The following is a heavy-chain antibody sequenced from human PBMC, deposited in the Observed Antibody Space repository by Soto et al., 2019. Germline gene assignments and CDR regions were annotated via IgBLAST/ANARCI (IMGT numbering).Heavy chain of an antibody. CDR2: FYSSGSI. CDR3: ARMYSSGSGWFHP. J-gene: IGHJ5*02. D-gene: IGHD6-19*01. V-gene: IGHV4-31*03. CDR1: GYSITAGGYY. Sequence: SETLSLTCFVSGYSITAGGYYWSWIRHHPGKGLEWIGSFYSSGSIIYNPSLRSRVSISGDTSSNQFSMSLTSVTAADTARYYCARMYSSGSGWFHPWGQGTMVTVSS.